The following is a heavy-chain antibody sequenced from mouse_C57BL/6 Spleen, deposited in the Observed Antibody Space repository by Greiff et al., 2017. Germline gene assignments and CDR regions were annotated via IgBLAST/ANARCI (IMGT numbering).Heavy chain of an antibody. CDR1: GYNFTSYW. V-gene: IGHV1-52*01. D-gene: IGHD2-5*01. J-gene: IGHJ2*01. CDR3: ARLASNCVPSLDY. Sequence: VQLQQPGAELVRPGSSVKLSCKASGYNFTSYWMHWVKQRPIQGLEWIGNIDPSDSATHYNQTFKDKATLTVDKYSSTAYMQLSSLTSDDSSVDYCARLASNCVPSLDYWGQGTTLTVSS. CDR2: IDPSDSAT.